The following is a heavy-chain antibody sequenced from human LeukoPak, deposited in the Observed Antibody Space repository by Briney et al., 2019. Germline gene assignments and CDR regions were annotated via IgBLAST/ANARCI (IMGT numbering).Heavy chain of an antibody. CDR1: GFTFSNYN. CDR3: TTSSGSYRLDP. D-gene: IGHD1-26*01. V-gene: IGHV3-21*01. CDR2: ISSSSSYI. Sequence: GGSLRISCAASGFTFSNYNMNWVRQAPGKGLEWVSSISSSSSYIYYADSVKGRFTISRDNAKNSLYLQMNSLRAEDTAVYYCTTSSGSYRLDPWGQGTLVTVSS. J-gene: IGHJ5*02.